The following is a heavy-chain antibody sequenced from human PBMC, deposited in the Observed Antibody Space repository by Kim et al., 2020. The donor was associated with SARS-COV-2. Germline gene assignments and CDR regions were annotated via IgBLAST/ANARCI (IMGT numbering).Heavy chain of an antibody. CDR2: VHHGIGT. Sequence: SETLSLTCTVSGDSISDYYCTWIRQSAGRGLEWIGRVHHGIGTNYNPSLKSRVTISLDTSKNQFSLKLDSVTAADTAVYYCAKESPLAGTRWFDPWGQGTLVTVSS. CDR1: GDSISDYY. CDR3: AKESPLAGTRWFDP. D-gene: IGHD3-10*01. V-gene: IGHV4-4*07. J-gene: IGHJ5*02.